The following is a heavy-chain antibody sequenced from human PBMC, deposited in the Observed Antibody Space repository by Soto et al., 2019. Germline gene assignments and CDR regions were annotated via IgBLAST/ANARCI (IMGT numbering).Heavy chain of an antibody. Sequence: QVQPVESGGGVVQPGRSLRLSCVASGFMFDSYGMHWVRQAPGKGLEWVAIILYDGSEKYHADSVKGRFTISRDNSKNTLYLQMNSLRAEDTALYYCAREPGRIAVAGFDYWGQGTLVTVSS. CDR3: AREPGRIAVAGFDY. D-gene: IGHD6-19*01. CDR1: GFMFDSYG. CDR2: ILYDGSEK. V-gene: IGHV3-33*01. J-gene: IGHJ4*02.